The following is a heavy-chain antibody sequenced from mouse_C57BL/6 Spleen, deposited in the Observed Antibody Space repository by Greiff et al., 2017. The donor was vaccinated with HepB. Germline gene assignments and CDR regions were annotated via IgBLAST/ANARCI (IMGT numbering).Heavy chain of an antibody. J-gene: IGHJ1*03. CDR1: GFTFSDYG. V-gene: IGHV5-17*01. D-gene: IGHD1-1*01. CDR3: ARYGGSSRYWYFDV. CDR2: ISSGSSTI. Sequence: EVKLVESGGGLVKPGGSLKLSCAASGFTFSDYGMHWVRQAPEKGLEWVAYISSGSSTIYYADTVKGRFTISRDNAKNTLFLQMTSLRSEDTAMYYCARYGGSSRYWYFDVWGTGTTVTVSS.